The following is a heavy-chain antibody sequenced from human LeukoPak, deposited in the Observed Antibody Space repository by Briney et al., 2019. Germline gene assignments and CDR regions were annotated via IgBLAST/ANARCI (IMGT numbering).Heavy chain of an antibody. V-gene: IGHV3-48*01. CDR2: ISSSSSTI. D-gene: IGHD6-19*01. CDR1: GYTFSSYS. Sequence: PGGSLRLSCAASGYTFSSYSMYWVPQAPGKGLEWVSYISSSSSTIYYADSVKGRFTISRDNAKNSLYLQMNSLRAEDTAVYYCARGSHSSGWHYLFDYRGQGTLVTVSS. CDR3: ARGSHSSGWHYLFDY. J-gene: IGHJ4*02.